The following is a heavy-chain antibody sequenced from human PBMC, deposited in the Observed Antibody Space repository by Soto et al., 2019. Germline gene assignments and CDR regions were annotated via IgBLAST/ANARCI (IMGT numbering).Heavy chain of an antibody. CDR1: GGSISSRNYY. Sequence: SETLSLTCTVSGGSISSRNYYWGWIRQPPGKGLEWIGTIYYSGSTYYNPSLKSRATISVDTSKNQFSLKLSSVTAADTAVYYCARGAYDYSNWFDPWGQGTLVTVSS. D-gene: IGHD4-4*01. CDR2: IYYSGST. CDR3: ARGAYDYSNWFDP. J-gene: IGHJ5*02. V-gene: IGHV4-39*01.